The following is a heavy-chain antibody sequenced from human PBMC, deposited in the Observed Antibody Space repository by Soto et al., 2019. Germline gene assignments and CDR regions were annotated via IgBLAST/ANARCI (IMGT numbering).Heavy chain of an antibody. D-gene: IGHD3-9*01. CDR2: ISWNSGSI. J-gene: IGHJ6*03. CDR3: AKDMGPDYYDILTGYYFPRYYYMDV. Sequence: GGSLRLSCAASGFTFDDYAMHWVRQAPGKGLEWVSGISWNSGSIGYADSVKGRFTISRDNAKNSLYLQMNSLRAEDTALYYCAKDMGPDYYDILTGYYFPRYYYMDVWGKGTTVTVSS. V-gene: IGHV3-9*01. CDR1: GFTFDDYA.